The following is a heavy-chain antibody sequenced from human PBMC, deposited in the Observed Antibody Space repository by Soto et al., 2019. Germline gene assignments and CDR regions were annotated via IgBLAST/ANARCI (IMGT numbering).Heavy chain of an antibody. J-gene: IGHJ6*02. CDR2: INPNSGDT. CDR1: GYTFTGYY. CDR3: AKGGAIVAAGTRVYIYNAMDV. V-gene: IGHV1-2*02. D-gene: IGHD1-26*01. Sequence: ASVKVSCMASGYTFTGYYVHWVRQAPGQGLEWMGWINPNSGDTYLAQSFQGRVTMNRDTSIGTAYMELRGLTSDDTAEYYCAKGGAIVAAGTRVYIYNAMDVWGQGTTVTVSS.